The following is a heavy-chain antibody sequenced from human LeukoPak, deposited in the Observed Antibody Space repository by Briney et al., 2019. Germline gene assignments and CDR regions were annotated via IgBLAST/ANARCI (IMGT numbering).Heavy chain of an antibody. Sequence: SETLSLTCAVSGGSISSSNWWSGVRQPPGKGLEWIGEIYHSGSTNYNPSLKSRVTISVDKSKNQFSLKLSSVTAADTAVYYCARGLSLLGSEEGLPLGYWGQGSLVTVSS. CDR1: GGSISSSNW. J-gene: IGHJ4*02. CDR3: ARGLSLLGSEEGLPLGY. V-gene: IGHV4-4*02. D-gene: IGHD2-21*01. CDR2: IYHSGST.